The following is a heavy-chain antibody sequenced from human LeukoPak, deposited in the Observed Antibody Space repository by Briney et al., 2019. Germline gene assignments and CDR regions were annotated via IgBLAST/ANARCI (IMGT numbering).Heavy chain of an antibody. CDR2: INPDSGFT. J-gene: IGHJ4*02. V-gene: IGHV1-2*02. CDR3: APTAEAYTSWWRV. Sequence: ASVKVSCKASGYKFIDDYMHWVRQAPGQGLEFMGWINPDSGFTNYAQKFKGRVTMTRDTSISTAYLEVRSLTSDDTAAYYCAPTAEAYTSWWRVWGQGTLVTVSS. D-gene: IGHD3-16*01. CDR1: GYKFIDDY.